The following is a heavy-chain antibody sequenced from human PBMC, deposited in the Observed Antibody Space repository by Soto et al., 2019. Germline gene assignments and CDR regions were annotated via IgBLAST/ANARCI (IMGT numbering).Heavy chain of an antibody. CDR1: GFTFSAYA. J-gene: IGHJ6*02. CDR3: ARGAVTTNYYYYGMDV. D-gene: IGHD4-17*01. V-gene: IGHV3-30-3*01. CDR2: ISYDGSSQ. Sequence: GGSLRLSCAASGFTFSAYAMHWVRQAPVKGLEWVAAISYDGSSQNYADSVKGRFTISRDNSKNTLYLQMNSLRDEDMALYYCARGAVTTNYYYYGMDVWGRGTTVTVS.